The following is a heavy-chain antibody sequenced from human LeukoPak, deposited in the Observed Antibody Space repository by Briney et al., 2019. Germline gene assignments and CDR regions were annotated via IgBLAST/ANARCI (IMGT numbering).Heavy chain of an antibody. CDR3: ARLVVGATSENNWFDP. V-gene: IGHV4-30-2*01. CDR1: GGSISSGGYY. CDR2: IYHSGST. D-gene: IGHD1-26*01. Sequence: SETLSLTCTVSGGSISSGGYYWRWIRQPPGKGLEWIGYIYHSGSTYYNPSLKSRVTISVDRSKNQFSLKLSSVTAADTAVYYCARLVVGATSENNWFDPWGQGTLVTVSA. J-gene: IGHJ5*02.